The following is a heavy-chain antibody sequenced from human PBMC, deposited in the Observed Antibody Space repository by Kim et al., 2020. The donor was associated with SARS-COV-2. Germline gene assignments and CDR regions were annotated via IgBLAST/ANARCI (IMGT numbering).Heavy chain of an antibody. J-gene: IGHJ4*02. Sequence: TNYSPSFQGQVTISADKSISTAYLQWSSLKASDTAMYYCARGDPAMGVDYWGQGTLVTVSS. CDR2: T. CDR3: ARGDPAMGVDY. V-gene: IGHV5-10-1*04. D-gene: IGHD5-18*01.